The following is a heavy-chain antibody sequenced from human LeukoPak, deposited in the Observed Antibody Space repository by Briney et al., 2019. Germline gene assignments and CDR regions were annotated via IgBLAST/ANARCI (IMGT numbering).Heavy chain of an antibody. V-gene: IGHV3-23*01. CDR3: AILWGGSWYLRVYFQH. CDR1: GFTFSTYS. D-gene: IGHD6-13*01. CDR2: IRAGSEYT. J-gene: IGHJ1*01. Sequence: GGSLRLSCRASGFTFSTYSMNWVRQAPGGGLEWVSVIRAGSEYTYYADSVKGRFTISRDNSKNTLYLQMNSLRAEDTAVYYCAILWGGSWYLRVYFQHWGQGTLVTVSS.